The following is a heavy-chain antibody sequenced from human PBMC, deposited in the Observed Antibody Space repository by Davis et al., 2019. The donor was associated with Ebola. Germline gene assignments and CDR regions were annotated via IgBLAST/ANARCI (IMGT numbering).Heavy chain of an antibody. D-gene: IGHD6-19*01. CDR1: GFSFSYDW. J-gene: IGHJ4*02. V-gene: IGHV3-74*01. CDR3: ARFGSAWSRSY. CDR2: INTDGSFT. Sequence: PGGSLRLSCTASGFSFSYDWVHWVRQPPGKGLEWVARINTDGSFTGYVESVKGRFTIYGDNAKNTLYLQMNSLRVEDTAVYFCARFGSAWSRSYWGQGTLVTVSS.